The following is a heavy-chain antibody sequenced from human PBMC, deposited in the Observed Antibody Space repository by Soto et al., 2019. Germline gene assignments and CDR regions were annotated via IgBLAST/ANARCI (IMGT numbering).Heavy chain of an antibody. D-gene: IGHD3-10*01. CDR1: EFTFSTCW. J-gene: IGHJ4*02. Sequence: EVQLVESGGGLVQPGGSLRLSCAASEFTFSTCWMMWVRQAPGKGLEWVANINQDGSERYYVDSVKGRFTISRDNAKNSLYLQMNSLRAEDTAVYYCVKDNRGSYWGQGTLVTVSS. V-gene: IGHV3-7*01. CDR2: INQDGSER. CDR3: VKDNRGSY.